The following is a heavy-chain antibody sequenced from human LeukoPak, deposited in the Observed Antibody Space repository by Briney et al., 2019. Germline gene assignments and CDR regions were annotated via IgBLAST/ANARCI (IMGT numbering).Heavy chain of an antibody. Sequence: SETLSLTCTVSGGSISSYYWSWIRQPPGKGLEWIGYIYYSGSINYNPSLKSRVTISVDTSKNQFSLKLSSVTAADTAVYYCAREHNSGSYFDYWGQGTLVTVSS. CDR2: IYYSGSI. V-gene: IGHV4-59*01. CDR1: GGSISSYY. J-gene: IGHJ4*02. D-gene: IGHD1-26*01. CDR3: AREHNSGSYFDY.